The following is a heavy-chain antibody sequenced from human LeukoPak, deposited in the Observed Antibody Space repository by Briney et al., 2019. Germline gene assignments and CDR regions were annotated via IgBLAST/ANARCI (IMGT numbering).Heavy chain of an antibody. D-gene: IGHD3-22*01. CDR3: ARHPKRYYYDSSGFNDYYYYMDV. V-gene: IGHV4-39*01. CDR1: GGSISSYY. J-gene: IGHJ6*03. CDR2: IYYSGST. Sequence: PSETLSLTCTVSGGSISSYYWGWIRQPPGKGLEWIGSIYYSGSTYYNPSLKSRVTISVDTSKNQFSLKLSSVTAADTAVYYCARHPKRYYYDSSGFNDYYYYMDVWGKGTTVTISS.